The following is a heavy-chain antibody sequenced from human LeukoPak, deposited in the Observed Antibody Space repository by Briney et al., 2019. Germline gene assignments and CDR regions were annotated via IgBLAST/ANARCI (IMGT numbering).Heavy chain of an antibody. CDR2: IIPIFGTA. CDR3: ARCPRGNSWFDP. J-gene: IGHJ5*02. Sequence: SVKVSCKASGGTFSSYAISWVRQAPGQGLEWMGGIIPIFGTANYAQKVQGRVTITTDESTSTAYMELSSLRSEDTAVYYCARCPRGNSWFDPWGQGNLVTVSS. D-gene: IGHD3-10*01. CDR1: GGTFSSYA. V-gene: IGHV1-69*05.